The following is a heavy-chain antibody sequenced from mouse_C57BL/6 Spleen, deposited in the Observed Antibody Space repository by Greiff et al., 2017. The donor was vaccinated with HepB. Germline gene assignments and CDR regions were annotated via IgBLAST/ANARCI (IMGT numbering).Heavy chain of an antibody. CDR2: ISYDGSN. V-gene: IGHV3-6*01. Sequence: DVQLVESGPGLVKPSQSLSLTCSVTGYSITSGYYWNWIRQFPGNKLEWMGYISYDGSNNYNPSLKNRISITRDTSKNQFFLKLNSVTTEDTATYYCAREGRADWYFDVWGTGTTVTVSS. CDR1: GYSITSGYY. J-gene: IGHJ1*03. CDR3: AREGRADWYFDV.